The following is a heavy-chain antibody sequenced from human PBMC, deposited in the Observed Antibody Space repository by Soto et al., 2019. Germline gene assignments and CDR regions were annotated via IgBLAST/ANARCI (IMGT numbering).Heavy chain of an antibody. Sequence: EVQLVESGGGLVQPGGSLRLSCAASGFTFTNAWMNWVRQAPGKGLEWVGRIRSKTDGGTTDYAAPVKGRFTISRDDSKNTLYLQMNSLKTEDTAVYYCTNVFLWFGELDYSVDYWGQGTLVTVSS. CDR3: TNVFLWFGELDYSVDY. CDR1: GFTFTNAW. J-gene: IGHJ4*02. V-gene: IGHV3-15*07. D-gene: IGHD3-10*01. CDR2: IRSKTDGGTT.